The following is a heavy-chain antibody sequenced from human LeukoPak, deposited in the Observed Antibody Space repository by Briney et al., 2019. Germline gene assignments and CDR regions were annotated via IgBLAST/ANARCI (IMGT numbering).Heavy chain of an antibody. J-gene: IGHJ4*01. D-gene: IGHD6-13*01. CDR3: ARDLVRMGTAAAGTGFDY. CDR2: INPNSGDS. CDR1: GYTFTAYY. V-gene: IGHV1-2*02. Sequence: GGSLRLSCAASGYTFTAYYVHWVRQAPGHGLEWMGWINPNSGDSNYSQSFQGRVTMTRDTSISTAYMELSRLRSDDTALYYCARDLVRMGTAAAGTGFDYWGQGTLVTVSS.